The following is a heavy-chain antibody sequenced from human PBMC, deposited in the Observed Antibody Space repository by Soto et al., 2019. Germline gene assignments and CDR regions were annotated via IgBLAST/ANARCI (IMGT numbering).Heavy chain of an antibody. Sequence: GGSLRLSCAASGFTFSDYYMSWIRQAPGKGLEWVSYISSSGSTIYYADSVKGRFTISRDNAKNSLYLQMSSLRAEDTAVYYCARRDLGGMSTAPLDLWGQGTQVTVSS. CDR3: ARRDLGGMSTAPLDL. CDR1: GFTFSDYY. D-gene: IGHD1-26*01. V-gene: IGHV3-11*01. CDR2: ISSSGSTI. J-gene: IGHJ4*02.